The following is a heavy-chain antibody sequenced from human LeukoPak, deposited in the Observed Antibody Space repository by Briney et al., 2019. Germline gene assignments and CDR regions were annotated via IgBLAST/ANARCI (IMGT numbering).Heavy chain of an antibody. CDR1: GFTFSDYY. V-gene: IGHV3-11*01. Sequence: GGTLRLSCAASGFTFSDYYMSWVRQAPGTGLEWVSYISSSGSTIYYADSVKGRFTISRDNAKNSLYLQMNSLRAEDTAVYYCARDLDYYGMDVWGQGTTVTVSS. CDR3: ARDLDYYGMDV. J-gene: IGHJ6*02. CDR2: ISSSGSTI.